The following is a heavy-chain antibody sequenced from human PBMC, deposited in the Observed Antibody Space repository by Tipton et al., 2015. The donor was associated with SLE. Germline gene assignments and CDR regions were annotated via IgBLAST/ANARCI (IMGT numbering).Heavy chain of an antibody. CDR3: ARSVGPLDY. V-gene: IGHV3-7*01. Sequence: GSLRLSCTVSGLTFSRYWMSWVRQAPGKGLEWVANIKPDESEKTYVDSVKGRFTISRDNAKNSLYLQMNSLKAEDTAVYYCARSVGPLDYWGQGTLVTVSS. D-gene: IGHD4-23*01. CDR2: IKPDESEK. CDR1: GLTFSRYW. J-gene: IGHJ4*02.